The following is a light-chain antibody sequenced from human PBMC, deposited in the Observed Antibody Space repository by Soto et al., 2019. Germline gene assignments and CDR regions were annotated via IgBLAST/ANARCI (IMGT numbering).Light chain of an antibody. CDR1: SSDVGGTSY. CDR3: SSYTSSSTVL. J-gene: IGLJ2*01. V-gene: IGLV2-14*01. CDR2: DVS. Sequence: QSALTQPASVSGSPGQSITMSCTGTSSDVGGTSYVSWYQQHPGKAPKLMIYDVSNRPSGVSNRFSGSKSGNTASLTISGPQAEDEADYFCSSYTSSSTVLFGGGTKLTVL.